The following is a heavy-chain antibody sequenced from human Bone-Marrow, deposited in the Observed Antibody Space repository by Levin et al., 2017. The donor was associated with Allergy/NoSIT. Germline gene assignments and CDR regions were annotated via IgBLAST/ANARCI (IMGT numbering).Heavy chain of an antibody. V-gene: IGHV3-23*01. CDR2: ISAGGGAT. CDR3: AKDPNGDYVGTFDI. J-gene: IGHJ3*02. Sequence: GGSLRLSCTAPKFTFSRYAMAWVRQTPGKGLECVSTISAGGGATYYADSVQGRFAISRDNSRNTLYLQMNSLRAEDTAVYYCAKDPNGDYVGTFDIWGQGTKVTVSS. D-gene: IGHD4-17*01. CDR1: KFTFSRYA.